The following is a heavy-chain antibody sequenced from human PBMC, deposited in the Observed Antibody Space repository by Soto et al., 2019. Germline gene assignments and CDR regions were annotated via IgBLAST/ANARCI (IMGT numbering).Heavy chain of an antibody. V-gene: IGHV4-34*01. CDR3: ARGSRVGWLLSTRTRWFDP. CDR1: GGSFSGYY. CDR2: INHSGST. D-gene: IGHD3-3*01. Sequence: SETLSLTSAVDGGSFSGYYWSWIRQPPGKGLEWIGEINHSGSTNYNPSLKSRVTISVDTSKNQFSLKLSSVTAADTAVYYCARGSRVGWLLSTRTRWFDPWGQGTLVTVSS. J-gene: IGHJ5*02.